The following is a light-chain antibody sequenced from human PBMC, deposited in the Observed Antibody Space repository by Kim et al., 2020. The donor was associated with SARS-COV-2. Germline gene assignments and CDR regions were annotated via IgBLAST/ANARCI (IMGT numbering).Light chain of an antibody. J-gene: IGKJ1*01. CDR3: HQYGISRT. Sequence: LSPGERATLSCRASQSVTSNHLAWYQQKPGQAPRLLIYGASRRATGIPSRFSGSGSGTDFTLTISRLEPEDFAVYFCHQYGISRTFGQETKVDIK. CDR2: GAS. CDR1: QSVTSNH. V-gene: IGKV3-20*01.